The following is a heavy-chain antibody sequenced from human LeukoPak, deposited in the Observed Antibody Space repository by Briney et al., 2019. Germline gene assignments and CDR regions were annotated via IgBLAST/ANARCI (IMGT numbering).Heavy chain of an antibody. CDR1: GGSISSSSYY. CDR3: ARDRGTLVRGSRRGYDGYYYYMDV. D-gene: IGHD3-10*01. CDR2: IYTSGST. J-gene: IGHJ6*03. V-gene: IGHV4-61*02. Sequence: SETLSLTCTVSGGSISSSSYYWSWIRQPAGKGLEWIGRIYTSGSTNYNPSLKSRVTISVDTSKNQFSLKLSSVTAADTAVYYCARDRGTLVRGSRRGYDGYYYYMDVWGKGTTVTISS.